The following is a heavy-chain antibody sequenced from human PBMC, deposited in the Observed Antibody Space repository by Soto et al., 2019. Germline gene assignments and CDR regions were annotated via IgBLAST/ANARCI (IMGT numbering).Heavy chain of an antibody. Sequence: ASVKVSCKASGYTFTTFHLRWVRLAPGQGLEWMGWINPDTDDSEYGQKFQGRVTLTRDTSMTTAYMELSSLTSDDTAIYFCARVRYGDFSFQYWGQGTPVTVSS. D-gene: IGHD4-17*01. J-gene: IGHJ4*02. CDR3: ARVRYGDFSFQY. CDR1: GYTFTTFH. CDR2: INPDTDDS. V-gene: IGHV1-2*02.